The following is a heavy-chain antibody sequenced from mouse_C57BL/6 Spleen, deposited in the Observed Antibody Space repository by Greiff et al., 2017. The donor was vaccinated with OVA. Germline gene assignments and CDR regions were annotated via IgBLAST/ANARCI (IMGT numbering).Heavy chain of an antibody. CDR1: GYTFTSYG. Sequence: QVQLKESGAELARPGASVKLSCKASGYTFTSYGISWVKQRTGQGLEWIGEIYPRSGNTYYNEKFKGKATLTADKSSSTAYMELRSLTSEDSAVYVCACPSLTTVVATRYFDVWGTGTTVTVSS. CDR2: IYPRSGNT. J-gene: IGHJ1*03. V-gene: IGHV1-81*01. CDR3: ACPSLTTVVATRYFDV. D-gene: IGHD1-1*01.